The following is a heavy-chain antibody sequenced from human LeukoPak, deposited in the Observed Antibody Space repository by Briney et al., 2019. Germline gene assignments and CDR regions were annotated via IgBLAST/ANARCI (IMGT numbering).Heavy chain of an antibody. J-gene: IGHJ6*02. D-gene: IGHD3-10*01. CDR1: GFTFSTYG. V-gene: IGHV3-30*18. Sequence: PGRSLRLSCAASGFTFSTYGMHWVRQAPGKGLEWVAVISYDGSNKYYADSVKGRFTISRDNSKNTLYLQMNSLRAEDTAVYYCAKEGYYGSGNYFDYYYGMDVWGQGTTVTVSS. CDR3: AKEGYYGSGNYFDYYYGMDV. CDR2: ISYDGSNK.